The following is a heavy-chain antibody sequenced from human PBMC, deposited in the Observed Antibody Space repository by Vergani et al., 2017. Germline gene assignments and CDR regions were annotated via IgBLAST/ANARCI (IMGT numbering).Heavy chain of an antibody. D-gene: IGHD6-13*01. V-gene: IGHV4-34*01. J-gene: IGHJ6*03. CDR3: ARGDRQIRGIAAAGRGSYMDV. CDR1: GGSFSAYY. CDR2: INHSGRT. Sequence: QVQLQQWGAGLLKPSETLSLTCAVYGGSFSAYYWSWIRQPPGKGLEWIGEINHSGRTNYNPSLKSRVTISVDTSKNQFSLKLSSVTAADTAVYYCARGDRQIRGIAAAGRGSYMDVWGKGTTVTVSS.